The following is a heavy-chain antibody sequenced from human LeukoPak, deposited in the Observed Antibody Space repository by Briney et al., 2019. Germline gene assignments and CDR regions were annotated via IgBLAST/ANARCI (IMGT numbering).Heavy chain of an antibody. CDR2: ISAYNGNT. D-gene: IGHD1-1*01. CDR3: ARAGQLERRYYYYYAMDV. Sequence: ASVKVSCKASGYTFTSYGISWVRQAPGQGLEWMGWISAYNGNTNYAQKLQDRVTMTTDAPTSTAYMELRSLRSDDTAVYYCARAGQLERRYYYYYAMDVWGQGTTVTVSS. V-gene: IGHV1-18*01. CDR1: GYTFTSYG. J-gene: IGHJ6*02.